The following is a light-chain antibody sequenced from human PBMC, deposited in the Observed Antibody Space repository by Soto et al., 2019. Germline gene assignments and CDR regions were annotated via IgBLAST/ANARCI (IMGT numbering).Light chain of an antibody. Sequence: QSALTQPRSVSGSPGQSVTISCTGTSSDVGDYNYVSWYQQHPGKAPKLMIYDVSKRPSGVPVRFSGSKSGNTASLTISGLQAEDEADYYCCSYAGSYSFGFGTGTKLTVL. CDR3: CSYAGSYSFG. J-gene: IGLJ1*01. CDR2: DVS. CDR1: SSDVGDYNY. V-gene: IGLV2-11*01.